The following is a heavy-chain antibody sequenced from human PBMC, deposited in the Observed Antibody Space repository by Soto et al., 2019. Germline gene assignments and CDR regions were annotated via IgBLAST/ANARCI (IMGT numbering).Heavy chain of an antibody. V-gene: IGHV1-46*01. Sequence: ASVKVSCKASGYTFTAYYIHWVRQAPGQGLEWMGIFNPTGDTASYAQKLQGRVTMTRDTSTGTAYMELGSLRSEDTAVYYCARGGRIVDTGIGYYYYHAMDVWGQGTTVTVSS. J-gene: IGHJ6*02. D-gene: IGHD5-18*01. CDR3: ARGGRIVDTGIGYYYYHAMDV. CDR1: GYTFTAYY. CDR2: FNPTGDTA.